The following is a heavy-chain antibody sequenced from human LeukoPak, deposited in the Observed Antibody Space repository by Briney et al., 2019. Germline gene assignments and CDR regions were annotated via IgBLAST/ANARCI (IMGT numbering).Heavy chain of an antibody. Sequence: GESLMISCKGSGYSFTSYWIGWVRQMPGKGLEWMGIIYPGDSDTRYSPSFQGQVTISADKSISTAYLQWSSLKASDTAMYSCARSQWELLSWFDPWGQGTLVTVSS. CDR2: IYPGDSDT. D-gene: IGHD1-26*01. V-gene: IGHV5-51*01. J-gene: IGHJ5*02. CDR1: GYSFTSYW. CDR3: ARSQWELLSWFDP.